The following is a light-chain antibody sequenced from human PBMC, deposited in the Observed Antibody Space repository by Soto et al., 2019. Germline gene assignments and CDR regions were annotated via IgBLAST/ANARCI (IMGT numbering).Light chain of an antibody. V-gene: IGLV2-11*01. J-gene: IGLJ1*01. Sequence: QSVLTQPASVSGSPGQSVTISCTGTSSDVGGYKLVSWYQHHPGRAPKLMIHDVSKRPSGVPDRFSGSKSGNTASLTISGLQAEDEADYYCCSYAGSYTYVFGTGTKVTVL. CDR3: CSYAGSYTYV. CDR1: SSDVGGYKL. CDR2: DVS.